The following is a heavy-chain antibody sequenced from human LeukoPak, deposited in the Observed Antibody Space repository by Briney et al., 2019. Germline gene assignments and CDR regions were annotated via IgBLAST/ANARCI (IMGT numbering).Heavy chain of an antibody. Sequence: SETLSLTCAVYGGSFSGYYWSWIRQPPGKGLEWIGEINHSGSTNYNPSLKSRVTISVDTSKNQFSLKLSSVTAADTAVYYCARHDLGSYFPYWGQGTLVTVSS. D-gene: IGHD3-10*01. CDR3: ARHDLGSYFPY. CDR2: INHSGST. J-gene: IGHJ4*02. V-gene: IGHV4-34*01. CDR1: GGSFSGYY.